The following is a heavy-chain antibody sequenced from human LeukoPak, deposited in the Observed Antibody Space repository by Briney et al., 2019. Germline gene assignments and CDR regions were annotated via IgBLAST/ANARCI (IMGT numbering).Heavy chain of an antibody. Sequence: SETLSLTCTVSGDSISNSIWWSWLRQPPGKGLEWIGEVDHTGNTNYRPSLDSRVTLSIDTSKNHFSLTPTSVTAADTAVYYCARNVRFFDSWGQGTRVTVSS. CDR2: VDHTGNT. V-gene: IGHV4-4*02. D-gene: IGHD1-1*01. J-gene: IGHJ4*02. CDR3: ARNVRFFDS. CDR1: GDSISNSIW.